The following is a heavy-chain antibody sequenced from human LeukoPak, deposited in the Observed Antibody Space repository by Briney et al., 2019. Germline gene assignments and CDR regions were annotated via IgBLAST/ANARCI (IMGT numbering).Heavy chain of an antibody. CDR3: ARQTRSTSNTANWFGP. CDR1: GGSFSGYY. J-gene: IGHJ5*02. CDR2: INHSGHI. V-gene: IGHV4-34*01. D-gene: IGHD1/OR15-1a*01. Sequence: SETLSLTCAVYGGSFSGYYWSWIRQPPGKGLEWIVSINHSGHINYNPSLKSRVTTSVDTSKNQFFLNPTAVTAADTAVYYCARQTRSTSNTANWFGPWGQGTLVTVSS.